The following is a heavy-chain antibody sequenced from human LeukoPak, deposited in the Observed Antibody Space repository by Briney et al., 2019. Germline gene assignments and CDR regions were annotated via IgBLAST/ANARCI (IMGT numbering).Heavy chain of an antibody. Sequence: PGGSLRLSCAASGLTFDDYAMHWVRQAPGKGLEWVSLISWDGGSTYYADSVKGRFTISRDNSKNSLYVQMNSLRAEDTALYYCAKDRGDFDLWGRGTLVTVSS. V-gene: IGHV3-43D*04. J-gene: IGHJ2*01. CDR3: AKDRGDFDL. D-gene: IGHD3-16*01. CDR1: GLTFDDYA. CDR2: ISWDGGST.